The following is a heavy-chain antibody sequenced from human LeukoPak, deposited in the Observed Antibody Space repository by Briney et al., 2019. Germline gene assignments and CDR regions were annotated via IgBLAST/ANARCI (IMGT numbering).Heavy chain of an antibody. J-gene: IGHJ4*02. D-gene: IGHD6-13*01. CDR2: ISGSGGST. Sequence: PGGSLRLSCAASGFTFSSYGMSWVRQAPGKGLEWVSAISGSGGSTYYADSVKGRFTISRDNSKNTPYLQMNSLRAEDTAVYYCARYSVGAFDYWGQGTLVTVSS. V-gene: IGHV3-23*01. CDR3: ARYSVGAFDY. CDR1: GFTFSSYG.